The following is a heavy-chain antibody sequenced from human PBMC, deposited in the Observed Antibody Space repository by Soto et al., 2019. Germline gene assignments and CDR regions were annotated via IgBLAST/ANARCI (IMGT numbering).Heavy chain of an antibody. Sequence: SETLSLTCTVSGGSISSYYWSWIRQPPGKGLEWIGYIYYSGSTNYNPSLKSRVTISVDTSKNQFSLKLSSVTAADTAVYYCARQFCVYDMLTGYNYSSYMDVWGKVTTLKVSS. D-gene: IGHD3-9*01. CDR2: IYYSGST. CDR1: GGSISSYY. CDR3: ARQFCVYDMLTGYNYSSYMDV. V-gene: IGHV4-59*01. J-gene: IGHJ6*03.